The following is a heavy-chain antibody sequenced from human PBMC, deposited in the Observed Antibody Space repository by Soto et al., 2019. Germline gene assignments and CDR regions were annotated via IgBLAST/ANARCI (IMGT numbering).Heavy chain of an antibody. D-gene: IGHD3-10*01. Sequence: QVQLQESGPGLVKPSETLSLTCTVSGGSISSYYWSWIRQPPGKGLEYIGYIQYSGSTNYNPSLKSRVTISVDTSKNQFSLKVSSVTAADTAVYYCAGRPTYYYGSASYTDYWGQGTLVTVSS. CDR3: AGRPTYYYGSASYTDY. J-gene: IGHJ4*02. CDR2: IQYSGST. CDR1: GGSISSYY. V-gene: IGHV4-59*08.